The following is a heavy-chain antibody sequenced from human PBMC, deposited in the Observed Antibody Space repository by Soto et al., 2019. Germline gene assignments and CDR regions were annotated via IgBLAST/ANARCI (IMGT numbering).Heavy chain of an antibody. CDR2: INYGGTT. Sequence: QVQLQESGPGLVKPSQTLSLTCSVSGGSISRGGYYWSWIRQHPGRGLEWIGYINYGGTTYYNPSLWRRFPMFVVSSGTPVSLSLSSGTAADTVFYYCARSYSSSYFGAFAYWGQGILVAVSS. D-gene: IGHD6-6*01. CDR1: GGSISRGGYY. V-gene: IGHV4-31*03. CDR3: ARSYSSSYFGAFAY. J-gene: IGHJ4*02.